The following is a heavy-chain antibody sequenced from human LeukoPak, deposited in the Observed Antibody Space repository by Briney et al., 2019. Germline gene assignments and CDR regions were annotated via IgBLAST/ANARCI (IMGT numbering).Heavy chain of an antibody. J-gene: IGHJ4*02. CDR1: GFAFSTYS. CDR2: VSRSSRFI. V-gene: IGHV3-21*01. CDR3: ARVSDAFDYFFDS. Sequence: GGSLRLSCAASGFAFSTYSMNWVRQAPGKGLEWVSSVSRSSRFIFCADSVQGRFTISRDDAKDSLFLQMNSLRAEDTAVYYCARVSDAFDYFFDSWGQGTLVTVSS. D-gene: IGHD5-12*01.